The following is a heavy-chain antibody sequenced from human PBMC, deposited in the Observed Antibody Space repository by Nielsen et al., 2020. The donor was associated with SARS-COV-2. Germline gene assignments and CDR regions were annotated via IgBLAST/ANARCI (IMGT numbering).Heavy chain of an antibody. V-gene: IGHV4-39*01. D-gene: IGHD5-18*01. CDR1: GGSISSSSYY. J-gene: IGHJ4*02. Sequence: LSCTVSGGSISSSSYYWGWIRQPPGKGLEWIGSIYYSGSTYYNPSLKSRVTISVDTSKNQFSLKLSSVTAADTAVYYCARQGYSYDIDYWGQGTLVTVSS. CDR2: IYYSGST. CDR3: ARQGYSYDIDY.